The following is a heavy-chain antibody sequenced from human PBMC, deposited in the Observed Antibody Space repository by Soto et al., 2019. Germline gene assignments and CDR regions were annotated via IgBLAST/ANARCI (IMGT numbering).Heavy chain of an antibody. CDR3: ARGYRSSSWFDY. J-gene: IGHJ4*02. V-gene: IGHV4-59*01. CDR1: GGSISSYY. D-gene: IGHD6-6*01. Sequence: TSETLSLTCTVSGGSISSYYWSWIRQPPGKGLEWIGYIYYSGSTNYNPSLKSRVTISVDTSKNQFSLKLSSVTAADTAVYYCARGYRSSSWFDYWGQGTLVTVSS. CDR2: IYYSGST.